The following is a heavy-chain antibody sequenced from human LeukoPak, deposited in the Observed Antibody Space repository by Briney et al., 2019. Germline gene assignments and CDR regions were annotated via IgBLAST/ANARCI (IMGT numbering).Heavy chain of an antibody. V-gene: IGHV3-23*01. D-gene: IGHD6-13*01. CDR1: GFTFSSYA. CDR3: AKASGGQQLTRPSYYFDY. CDR2: ISGSGGST. J-gene: IGHJ4*02. Sequence: QPGGSLRLSCAASGFTFSSYAMSWVRQAPGKGLEWVSAISGSGGSTYYADSVKGRFTISRDNSKNTLYLQMNSLRAEDTAVYYCAKASGGQQLTRPSYYFDYWGQGILVTVSS.